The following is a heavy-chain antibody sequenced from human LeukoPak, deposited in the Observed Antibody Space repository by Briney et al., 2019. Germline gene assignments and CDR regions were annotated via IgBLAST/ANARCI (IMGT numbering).Heavy chain of an antibody. CDR1: GGSFSGYY. CDR3: AREAVANSRKGAFDI. Sequence: SETLSLTCAVYGGSFSGYYWSWISQPPGKGLELIGEINHSGSTNYNPSLKSRVTISVDTSKNQFSLKLSSVTAADTAVYYCAREAVANSRKGAFDIWGQGTMVTVSS. CDR2: INHSGST. V-gene: IGHV4-34*01. D-gene: IGHD6-19*01. J-gene: IGHJ3*02.